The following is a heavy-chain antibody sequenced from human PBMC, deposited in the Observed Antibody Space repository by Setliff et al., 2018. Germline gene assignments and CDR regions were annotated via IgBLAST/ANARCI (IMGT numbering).Heavy chain of an antibody. J-gene: IGHJ4*02. CDR1: GFTFSSYA. CDR3: ARLSIVVAPLGY. Sequence: GGSLRLSCAASGFTFSSYAMHWVRQAPGKGLEWVAVISYDGSNKYYADSVKGRFTISRDNSKNTLYLQMNSLRAEDTAVYYCARLSIVVAPLGYWGQGTLVTSPQ. V-gene: IGHV3-30-3*01. CDR2: ISYDGSNK. D-gene: IGHD2-15*01.